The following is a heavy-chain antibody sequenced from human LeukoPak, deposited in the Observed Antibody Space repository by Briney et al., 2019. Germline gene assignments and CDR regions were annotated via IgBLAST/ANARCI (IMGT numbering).Heavy chain of an antibody. CDR1: GCTFSDYE. CDR3: AIDRGGISTTGGAFDY. V-gene: IGHV3-48*03. J-gene: IGHJ4*02. CDR2: ITSSGITI. D-gene: IGHD4-11*01. Sequence: GGSLRLSCVGSGCTFSDYEMNWVRQAPGKGLEWVSYITSSGITIYYADSVKGRFTISRDNAKNSLYLQMNSLSADDTAVYYCAIDRGGISTTGGAFDYWGQGTLVTVSS.